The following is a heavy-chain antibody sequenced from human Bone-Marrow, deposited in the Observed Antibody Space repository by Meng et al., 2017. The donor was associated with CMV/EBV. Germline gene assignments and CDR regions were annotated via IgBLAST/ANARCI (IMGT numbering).Heavy chain of an antibody. Sequence: LSCAGYGFTFSSYSMNWVRQAPGKGLEWVSSISSSSSYIYYADSVKGRFTISRDNAKNSLYLQMNSLRAEDTAVYYCAGPLSSGYQYWGQGTLVTVSS. D-gene: IGHD3-22*01. V-gene: IGHV3-21*01. CDR2: ISSSSSYI. CDR1: GFTFSSYS. CDR3: AGPLSSGYQY. J-gene: IGHJ4*02.